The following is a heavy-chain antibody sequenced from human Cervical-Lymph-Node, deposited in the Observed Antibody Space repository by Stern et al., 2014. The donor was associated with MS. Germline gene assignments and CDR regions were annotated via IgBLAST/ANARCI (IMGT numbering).Heavy chain of an antibody. J-gene: IGHJ5*02. CDR3: ATLVGITWFDP. Sequence: MQLVESGGGLVKPGGSLRLSCAASGFTFSDYYMSWIRQAPGKGLEWISYITSSGTTIYYADSVKGRFTISRDNAKNSLYLQMNSLRAEDTAVYYCATLVGITWFDPWGQGTLVTVSS. D-gene: IGHD2-8*02. CDR1: GFTFSDYY. CDR2: ITSSGTTI. V-gene: IGHV3-11*01.